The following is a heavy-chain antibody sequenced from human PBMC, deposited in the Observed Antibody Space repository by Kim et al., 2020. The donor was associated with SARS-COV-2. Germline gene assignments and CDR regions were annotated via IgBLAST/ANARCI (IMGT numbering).Heavy chain of an antibody. V-gene: IGHV3-30*18. CDR1: GFTFSSYG. J-gene: IGHJ6*02. Sequence: GGSLRLSCAASGFTFSSYGMHWVRQAPGKGLEWVAVISYDGTNKNYADSVKGRFTVSRDNSKNTLYLQMNSLRAEDTAVYHCAKDPQRRNSYGWTYYYYGMDVWGQGTTVTVSS. D-gene: IGHD5-18*01. CDR2: ISYDGTNK. CDR3: AKDPQRRNSYGWTYYYYGMDV.